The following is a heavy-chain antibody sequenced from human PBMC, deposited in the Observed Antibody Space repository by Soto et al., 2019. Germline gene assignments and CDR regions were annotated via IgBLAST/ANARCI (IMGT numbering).Heavy chain of an antibody. CDR3: ARDRSGSGSRAGYYGMDV. CDR2: INPSGGST. CDR1: GYTFTSYY. J-gene: IGHJ6*02. V-gene: IGHV1-46*01. D-gene: IGHD3-10*01. Sequence: GASVKVSCKASGYTFTSYYMHWVRQAPGQGLEWMGIINPSGGSTSYAQKFQGRVTMTRDTSTSTVYMELSSLRSEDTAVYYCARDRSGSGSRAGYYGMDVWGQGTTVTVSS.